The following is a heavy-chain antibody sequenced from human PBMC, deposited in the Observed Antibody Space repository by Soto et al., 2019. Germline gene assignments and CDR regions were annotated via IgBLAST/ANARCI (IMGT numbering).Heavy chain of an antibody. CDR3: ARDQIKVAGGRRGWFDP. CDR2: ISAYNGNT. D-gene: IGHD6-19*01. J-gene: IGHJ5*02. V-gene: IGHV1-18*01. CDR1: GSTFTSYG. Sequence: ASVKVSCKASGSTFTSYGISWVRQAPGQGLEWMGWISAYNGNTNYAQKLQGRVTMTTDTSTSTAYMELRSLRSDDTAVYYCARDQIKVAGGRRGWFDPWGQGTLVTVSS.